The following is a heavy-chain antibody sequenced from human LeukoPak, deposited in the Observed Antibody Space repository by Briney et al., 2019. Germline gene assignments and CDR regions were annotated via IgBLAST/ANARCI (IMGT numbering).Heavy chain of an antibody. V-gene: IGHV1-69*04. CDR1: GGTFGSYT. D-gene: IGHD3-3*01. CDR3: AREAVVSAFLEWFNSLDY. CDR2: IIPILGIA. J-gene: IGHJ4*02. Sequence: SVKVSCKASGGTFGSYTISWVRQAPGQGLEWMGRIIPILGIANYAQKFQGRVTITADKSKSTAYMELSSLRSEDTAVYYCAREAVVSAFLEWFNSLDYWGQGTLVTVPS.